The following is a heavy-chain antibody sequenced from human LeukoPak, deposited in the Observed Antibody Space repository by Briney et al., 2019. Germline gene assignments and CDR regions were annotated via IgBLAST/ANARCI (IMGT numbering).Heavy chain of an antibody. V-gene: IGHV3-30*18. CDR1: GFTFSSYG. D-gene: IGHD6-19*01. CDR3: AKDLGPVALNGGDY. CDR2: ISYDGSNK. J-gene: IGHJ4*02. Sequence: GGSLRLSCAASGFTFSSYGMHWVRQAPGKGLEWVAVISYDGSNKYYADSVKGRFTISRDNSKNTLYLQMNSLRAEDTAVYYCAKDLGPVALNGGDYWGQGTLVTVSS.